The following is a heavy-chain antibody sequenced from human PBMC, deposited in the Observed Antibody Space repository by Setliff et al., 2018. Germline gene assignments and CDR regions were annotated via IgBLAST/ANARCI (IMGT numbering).Heavy chain of an antibody. D-gene: IGHD4-17*01. V-gene: IGHV4-31*03. J-gene: IGHJ4*02. CDR3: ARAAVTSGARADYFDN. Sequence: SETLSLTCTVSGGSISSGYYYWSWIRQHPGKDLEWIGYIYYSGSTYYNPSLNSRVTISEDTSKNQFSLKLTSVTAADAAVYYCARAAVTSGARADYFDNWGRGTLVTVSS. CDR2: IYYSGST. CDR1: GGSISSGYYY.